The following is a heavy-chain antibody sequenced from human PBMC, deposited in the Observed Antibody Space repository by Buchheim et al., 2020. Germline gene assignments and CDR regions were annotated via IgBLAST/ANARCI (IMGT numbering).Heavy chain of an antibody. Sequence: QMQLVQSGPEVKKPGTSVKVSCKASGFSFPSSIVQWVRLARGRRLEWIGWIVVGSGDTNYAQKFQERVTITRDRSTSTAYMELSSLGFEDTAVYYCAALRLDYGDQGVFDIWGQGT. CDR2: IVVGSGDT. CDR3: AALRLDYGDQGVFDI. J-gene: IGHJ3*02. D-gene: IGHD4-17*01. CDR1: GFSFPSSI. V-gene: IGHV1-58*01.